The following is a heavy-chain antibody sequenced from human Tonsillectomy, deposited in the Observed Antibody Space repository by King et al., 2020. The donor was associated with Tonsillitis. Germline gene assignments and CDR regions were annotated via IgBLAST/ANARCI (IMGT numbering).Heavy chain of an antibody. Sequence: QLVQSGAEVKKPGVSVKVSCKASGYSLSNYAMSWVRQAPGQGLEWMGWLSGYTGKSEYAQKFQGRVTMTADTSTNTAYMELRSLTSDDTAVYYCARFGIDYFGSGRTVDYWGQGTLVTVSS. J-gene: IGHJ4*02. CDR1: GYSLSNYA. CDR3: ARFGIDYFGSGRTVDY. V-gene: IGHV1-18*01. CDR2: LSGYTGKS. D-gene: IGHD3-10*01.